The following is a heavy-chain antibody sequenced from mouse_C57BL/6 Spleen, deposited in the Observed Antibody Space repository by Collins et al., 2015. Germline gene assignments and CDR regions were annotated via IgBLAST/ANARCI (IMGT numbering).Heavy chain of an antibody. CDR2: IYPGSGST. CDR3: ARWSFYYFDY. Sequence: QVQLQQPGAELVKPGASVKMSCKASGYTFTSYWITWVKQRPGQGLEWIGDIYPGSGSTNYNEKFKSKATLTLDTSSSTAYMQFSSLTSEDSAVYFCARWSFYYFDYWGQGTTLTVSS. J-gene: IGHJ2*01. V-gene: IGHV1-55*01. CDR1: GYTFTSYW.